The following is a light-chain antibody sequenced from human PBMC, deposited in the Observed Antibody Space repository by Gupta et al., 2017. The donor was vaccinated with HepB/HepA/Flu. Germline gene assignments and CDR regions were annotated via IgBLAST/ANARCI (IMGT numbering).Light chain of an antibody. CDR1: SSDVGGYNY. J-gene: IGLJ2*01. CDR2: DVS. V-gene: IGLV2-14*03. Sequence: QSALTQPASVPGSPGPSITISCTGTSSDVGGYNYVSWYQQHPGKAPKLMIYDVSNRPSGVSMRVSGSKSGNTDSLTISALPAEGVADYYSDSHTSSSTWVFGGGTKLTVL. CDR3: DSHTSSSTWV.